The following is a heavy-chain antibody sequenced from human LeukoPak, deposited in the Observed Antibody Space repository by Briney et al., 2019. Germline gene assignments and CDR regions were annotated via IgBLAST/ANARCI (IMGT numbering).Heavy chain of an antibody. D-gene: IGHD2-2*01. Sequence: SETLSLTCTVSGGSISSYYWSWIRQPPGKGLEWIGYIYYSGSTNYNPSLKSRVTISVDTSKNQFSLKLSSVTAADTAVYYCARSPFSTRAPYYYYMDVWGKGTTVTVSS. CDR1: GGSISSYY. J-gene: IGHJ6*03. V-gene: IGHV4-59*01. CDR3: ARSPFSTRAPYYYYMDV. CDR2: IYYSGST.